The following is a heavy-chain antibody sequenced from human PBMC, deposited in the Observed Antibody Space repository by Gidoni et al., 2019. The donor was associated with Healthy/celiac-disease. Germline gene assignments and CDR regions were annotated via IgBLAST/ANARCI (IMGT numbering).Heavy chain of an antibody. V-gene: IGHV4-59*08. CDR2: IYYSGST. CDR3: ARHAFGLGGYYGMDV. CDR1: GGSISSYY. Sequence: QVQLQESGPGLVKPSETLSLTCTVSGGSISSYYWSWIRQPPGKGLEWIGYIYYSGSTNYNPSLKSRVTISVDTSKNQFSLKLSSVTAADTAVYYCARHAFGLGGYYGMDVWGQGTTVTVSS. J-gene: IGHJ6*02. D-gene: IGHD3-10*01.